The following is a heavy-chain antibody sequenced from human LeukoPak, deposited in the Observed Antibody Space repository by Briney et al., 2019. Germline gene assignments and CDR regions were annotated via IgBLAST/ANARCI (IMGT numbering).Heavy chain of an antibody. CDR3: ARQKGGSGSYPHFDY. J-gene: IGHJ4*02. V-gene: IGHV4-59*01. CDR1: GGSISSYY. CDR2: IYYSGST. D-gene: IGHD3-10*01. Sequence: SETLSLTCTVSGGSISSYYWSWIRQPPGKGLEWSGYIYYSGSTNYNPSLKSRVTISVDTSKNQFSLKLSSVTAADTAVYYCARQKGGSGSYPHFDYWGQGTLVTVSS.